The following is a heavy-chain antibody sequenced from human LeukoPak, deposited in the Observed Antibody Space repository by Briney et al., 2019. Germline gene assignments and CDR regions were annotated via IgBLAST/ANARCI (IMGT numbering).Heavy chain of an antibody. V-gene: IGHV3-53*01. CDR1: GFTFSSYA. D-gene: IGHD4/OR15-4a*01. CDR2: IYSDNT. CDR3: ARRAGAYSHPYDY. J-gene: IGHJ4*02. Sequence: GGSLRPSCAVSGFTFSSYAMHWVRQAPGKGLEWVSFIYSDNTHYSDSVKGRFTISRDNSKNTLYLQMNSLRAEDTAVYYCARRAGAYSHPYDYWGQGTLVTVSS.